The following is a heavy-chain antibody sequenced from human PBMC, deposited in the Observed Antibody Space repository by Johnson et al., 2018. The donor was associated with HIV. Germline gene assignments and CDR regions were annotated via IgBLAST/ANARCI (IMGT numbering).Heavy chain of an antibody. CDR2: IWYDGSNK. D-gene: IGHD2-15*01. V-gene: IGHV3-33*01. Sequence: QVQLVESGGGVVQPGRSLRLSCAASGFTFNSYGMHWVRQAPGKGLEWVAVIWYDGSNKYYADSVKGRFTISRDNSKNTLYLQMNSLRAEDTAVYYCARDRGGGSSGALDTWCQETMVTVSS. J-gene: IGHJ3*02. CDR1: GFTFNSYG. CDR3: ARDRGGGSSGALDT.